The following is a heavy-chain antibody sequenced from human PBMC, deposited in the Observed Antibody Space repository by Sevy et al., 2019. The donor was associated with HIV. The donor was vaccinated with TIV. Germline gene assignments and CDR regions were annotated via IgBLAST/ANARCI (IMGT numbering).Heavy chain of an antibody. J-gene: IGHJ5*02. CDR2: INESGIT. CDR1: DGSFSGYY. Sequence: SETLSLTCAVHDGSFSGYYWNWIRQLPGKGLEWIGEINESGITYYNPSLKSRVTISVNTSKKQFSLKLNSVAAADTAVYFCARSPPVVVVPGAPSWFDPWGQGTLVTVSS. CDR3: ARSPPVVVVPGAPSWFDP. V-gene: IGHV4-34*01. D-gene: IGHD2-2*01.